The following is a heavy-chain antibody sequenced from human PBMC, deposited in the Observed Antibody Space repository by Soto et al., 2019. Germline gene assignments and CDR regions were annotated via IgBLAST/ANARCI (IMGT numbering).Heavy chain of an antibody. V-gene: IGHV3-48*02. CDR1: GFTLSDYP. J-gene: IGHJ4*02. Sequence: HLVESGGGLVQPGGSLRLSCAASGFTLSDYPMNWVRQAPGKGLEWVSSIRTISSAIYFADSVRGRFTISRDNARNSLYLQMTSLRDEDTAVYYCARETPSFDSWGQGTLVTVSS. CDR2: IRTISSAI. CDR3: ARETPSFDS. D-gene: IGHD2-15*01.